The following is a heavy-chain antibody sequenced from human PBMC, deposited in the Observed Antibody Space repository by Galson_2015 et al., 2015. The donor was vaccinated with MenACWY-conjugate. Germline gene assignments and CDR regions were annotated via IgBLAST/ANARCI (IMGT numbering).Heavy chain of an antibody. V-gene: IGHV5-51*01. CDR3: TRNPPGGRGMDV. J-gene: IGHJ6*04. CDR1: GNTFTTYW. D-gene: IGHD1-26*01. Sequence: GAEVETPGESLPISCKGSGNTFTTYWIGWVRQMPGKGLEWIGFISPGDSYTRYNPAFQSQVTIPADKSLSNAYLQLNSLQASDTAMYYCTRNPPGGRGMDVWGKGTTVTVSS. CDR2: ISPGDSYT.